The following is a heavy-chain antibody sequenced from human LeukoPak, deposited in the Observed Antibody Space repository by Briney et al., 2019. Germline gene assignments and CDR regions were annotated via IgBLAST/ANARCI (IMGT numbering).Heavy chain of an antibody. CDR1: GFTFSSYA. CDR2: ISYDGSNK. Sequence: AGGSLRLSCAASGFTFSSYAMHWVRQAPGKGLEWVAVISYDGSNKYYADSVKGRFTISRDNSKNTLYLQMNSLRAEDTAVYYCASGIAAAGTWGQGTLVTVSS. D-gene: IGHD6-13*01. V-gene: IGHV3-30-3*01. CDR3: ASGIAAAGT. J-gene: IGHJ4*02.